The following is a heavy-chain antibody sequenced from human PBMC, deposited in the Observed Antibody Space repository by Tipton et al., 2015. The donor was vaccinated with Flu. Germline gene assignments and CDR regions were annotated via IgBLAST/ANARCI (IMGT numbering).Heavy chain of an antibody. CDR3: ARDQGILWFGESSYGMDV. Sequence: SLRLSCAASGFTFSSYSMNWVRQAPGKGLEWVSSISSSSSYIYYADSVKGRFTISRDNAKNSLYLQMNSLRAEDTAVYYCARDQGILWFGESSYGMDVWGQGTTVTVPS. CDR2: ISSSSSYI. CDR1: GFTFSSYS. V-gene: IGHV3-21*01. D-gene: IGHD3-10*01. J-gene: IGHJ6*02.